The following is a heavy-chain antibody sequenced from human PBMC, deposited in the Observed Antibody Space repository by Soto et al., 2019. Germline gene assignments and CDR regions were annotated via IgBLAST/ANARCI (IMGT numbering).Heavy chain of an antibody. D-gene: IGHD1-26*01. J-gene: IGHJ6*02. Sequence: VASVKVSCKVSGYTLTELSIHWVRQAPGKGLEWMGGFDPEDGETIYAQKFQGRVTMTEDTSTDTAYMELSSLRSEDTAVYYCATLGIVGDWRGRTRDYYYGMDVWGQGTTVTVSS. CDR3: ATLGIVGDWRGRTRDYYYGMDV. CDR2: FDPEDGET. CDR1: GYTLTELS. V-gene: IGHV1-24*01.